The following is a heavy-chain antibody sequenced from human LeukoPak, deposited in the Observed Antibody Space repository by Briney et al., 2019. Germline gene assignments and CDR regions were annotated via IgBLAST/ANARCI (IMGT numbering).Heavy chain of an antibody. CDR2: ISRSSSDI. CDR3: ARDSGRYGYYMDV. J-gene: IGHJ6*04. D-gene: IGHD1-26*01. Sequence: GGSLGLSCAASGVTFSSYEMNWVRQAPGKGLEWVSDISRSSSDIHYADSVTGRFTISRDNAKNSVYLQMNSLRVEDTAVYYCARDSGRYGYYMDVWGKGTTVTVSS. V-gene: IGHV3-48*01. CDR1: GVTFSSYE.